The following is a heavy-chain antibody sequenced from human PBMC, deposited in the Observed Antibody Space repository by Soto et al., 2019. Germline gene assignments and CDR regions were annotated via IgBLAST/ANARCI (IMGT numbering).Heavy chain of an antibody. CDR3: AHRRIVVGFRDLSPFDY. CDR2: IYWDDDK. Sequence: QITLKESGPTLVKPTQTLTLTCTFSGFSLSTGAVAVGWIRQPPGKALEWLALIYWDDDKRYSPSLKTRITITKDTSKNQVVLTMTNMDPVDTATYYCAHRRIVVGFRDLSPFDYWSQGTLVTVSS. J-gene: IGHJ4*02. D-gene: IGHD3-10*01. V-gene: IGHV2-5*02. CDR1: GFSLSTGAVA.